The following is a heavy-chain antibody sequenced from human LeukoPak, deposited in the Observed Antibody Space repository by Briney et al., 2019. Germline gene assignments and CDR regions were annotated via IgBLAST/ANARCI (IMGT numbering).Heavy chain of an antibody. V-gene: IGHV1-2*06. CDR3: ARDREFCDSNCYSGWFAS. CDR2: INPNSGGT. Sequence: ASVKVSCKASGYTFTGYYMHWVRQAPGQGLEWMGRINPNSGGTNYAQKFQGRVTMTRDTSISTAYMELSRLRSDDTAVYYCARDREFCDSNCYSGWFASWGQGTLVTVSS. D-gene: IGHD3-22*01. CDR1: GYTFTGYY. J-gene: IGHJ5*01.